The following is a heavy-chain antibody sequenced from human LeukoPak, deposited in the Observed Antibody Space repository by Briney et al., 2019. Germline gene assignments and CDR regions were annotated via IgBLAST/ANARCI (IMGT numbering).Heavy chain of an antibody. CDR3: ARVPPLQNWFDS. CDR1: GGSISSYY. J-gene: IGHJ5*01. Sequence: PSETLSLTCTVSGGSISSYYWSWIRQPPGKGPEWIGYIYYSGSTNYNPSLKSRVTISVDTSKNQFSLKLSSVTAADTAVYDCARVPPLQNWFDSWGQGTLVTVSS. D-gene: IGHD4-11*01. CDR2: IYYSGST. V-gene: IGHV4-59*01.